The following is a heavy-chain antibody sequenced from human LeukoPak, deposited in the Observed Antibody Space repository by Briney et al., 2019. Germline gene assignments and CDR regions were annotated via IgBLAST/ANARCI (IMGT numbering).Heavy chain of an antibody. J-gene: IGHJ4*02. CDR2: IIPILGIA. CDR3: ARGTLNDYGESHFDY. Sequence: GASVKVSCKASGGTFSSYAISWVRQAPGQGLEWMGRIIPILGIANYAQKFQGRVTITADKSTSTAYMELSSLRSEDTAVYYCARGTLNDYGESHFDYWGQGTLVTVSS. V-gene: IGHV1-69*04. CDR1: GGTFSSYA. D-gene: IGHD4-17*01.